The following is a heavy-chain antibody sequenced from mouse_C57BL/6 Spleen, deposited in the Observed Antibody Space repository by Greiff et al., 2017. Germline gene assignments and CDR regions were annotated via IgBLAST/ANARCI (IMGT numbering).Heavy chain of an antibody. J-gene: IGHJ3*01. Sequence: QVHVKQSGAELVRPGASVTLSCKASGYTFTDYEMHWVKQTPVHGLEWIGAIDPETGGTAYNQKFKGKAILTADKSSSTAYMELRSLTSEDSAVYYCTRETYYSNYEFAYWGQGTLVTVSA. V-gene: IGHV1-15*01. CDR3: TRETYYSNYEFAY. D-gene: IGHD2-5*01. CDR1: GYTFTDYE. CDR2: IDPETGGT.